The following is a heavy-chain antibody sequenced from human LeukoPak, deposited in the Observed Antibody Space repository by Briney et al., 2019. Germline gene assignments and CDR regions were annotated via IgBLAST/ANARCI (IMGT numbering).Heavy chain of an antibody. V-gene: IGHV3-33*01. Sequence: PGGSLRLSCAASGFTFSSYGMHWVRQAPGKGLEWVAVIWYDGSNKYYADSVKGRFTISRDNSKNTLYLQMNSLTAEETAVYYCERALNWALDYWGQGTLVTVSS. J-gene: IGHJ4*02. CDR1: GFTFSSYG. CDR3: ERALNWALDY. CDR2: IWYDGSNK. D-gene: IGHD7-27*01.